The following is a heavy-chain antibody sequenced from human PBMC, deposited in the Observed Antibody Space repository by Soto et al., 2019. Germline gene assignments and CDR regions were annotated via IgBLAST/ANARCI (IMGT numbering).Heavy chain of an antibody. CDR3: ARERNPRTQFDY. CDR2: IWYDGSNK. Sequence: GGSLRLSCAASGFTFSSYGMHWVRQAPGKGLEWVAVIWYDGSNKYYADSVRGRFTISRDNSKNTLYLQMNSLRAEDTAVYYCARERNPRTQFDYWGQGTLVTVSS. V-gene: IGHV3-33*01. J-gene: IGHJ4*02. CDR1: GFTFSSYG.